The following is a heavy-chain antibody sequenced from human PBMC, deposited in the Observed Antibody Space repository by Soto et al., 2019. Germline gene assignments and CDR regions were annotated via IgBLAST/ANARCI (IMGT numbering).Heavy chain of an antibody. CDR1: GFSFSSYA. J-gene: IGHJ4*02. CDR2: ISGRDGST. V-gene: IGHV3-23*01. Sequence: PGGSLRLSCVASGFSFSSYAMTWFRQAPGKGLEWVSVISGRDGSTYYADSVKGRFTISRDNSKNTLYLQMNSLRAEDTAVYYCARDRERDAWYEDYWGQGTLVTVSS. D-gene: IGHD6-13*01. CDR3: ARDRERDAWYEDY.